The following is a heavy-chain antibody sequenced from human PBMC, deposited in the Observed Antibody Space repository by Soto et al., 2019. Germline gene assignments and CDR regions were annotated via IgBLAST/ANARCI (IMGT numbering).Heavy chain of an antibody. D-gene: IGHD7-27*01. CDR2: SYYSRST. J-gene: IGHJ4*02. Sequence: QVQLQESGPGLVKPSETLSLTCTVSGGSISSYYWSWIRQPPGKGLEWIGYSYYSRSTNYNPSLTRRVTIALDTSKNRLSLKLRSVSAADPAVYYCAGRSGSCFDYWGQGTLVTVSS. V-gene: IGHV4-59*12. CDR3: AGRSGSCFDY. CDR1: GGSISSYY.